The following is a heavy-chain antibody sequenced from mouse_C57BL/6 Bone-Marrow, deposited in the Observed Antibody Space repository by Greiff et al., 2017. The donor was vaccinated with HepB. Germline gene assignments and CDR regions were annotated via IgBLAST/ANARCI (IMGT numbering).Heavy chain of an antibody. CDR2: IDPETGGT. CDR1: GYTFTDYE. V-gene: IGHV1-15*01. D-gene: IGHD2-2*01. J-gene: IGHJ1*03. CDR3: TRYYGYDGGGYFDV. Sequence: VQLQQSGAELVRPGASVTLSCKASGYTFTDYEMHWVKQTPVHGLEWIGAIDPETGGTAYNQKFKGKAILTADKSSSTAYMELRSLTSEDSAVYYCTRYYGYDGGGYFDVWGTGTTVTVSS.